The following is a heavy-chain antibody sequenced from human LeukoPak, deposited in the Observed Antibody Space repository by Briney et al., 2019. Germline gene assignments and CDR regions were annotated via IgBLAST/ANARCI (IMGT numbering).Heavy chain of an antibody. CDR3: AKESAYCGSDCRSLSDY. D-gene: IGHD2-21*02. J-gene: IGHJ4*02. CDR2: MSSSGVST. CDR1: GLIFSSYD. Sequence: GSLRLSCAASGLIFSSYDMSWVRQAPGKGLEWVSFMSSSGVSTYYADSVKGRFTFSRDSSKNTLYLQLNSLRVEDTAVYYCAKESAYCGSDCRSLSDYWGQGTLVTVSS. V-gene: IGHV3-23*01.